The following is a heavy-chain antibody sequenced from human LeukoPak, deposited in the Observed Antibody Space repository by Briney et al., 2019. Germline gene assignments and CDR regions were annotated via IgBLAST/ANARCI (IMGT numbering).Heavy chain of an antibody. CDR2: ISYDGSNK. V-gene: IGHV3-30-3*01. Sequence: GGSLRLSCAASGFTFSSYAMHWVRQAPGKGLEWVAVISYDGSNKYYADSVKGRFTISRDNAENTLYLQMNSLKAEDTAVYYCSKGSSWCSSTNRYSGDWGQGTLVTVSS. CDR1: GFTFSSYA. CDR3: SKGSSWCSSTNRYSGD. J-gene: IGHJ4*02. D-gene: IGHD2-2*01.